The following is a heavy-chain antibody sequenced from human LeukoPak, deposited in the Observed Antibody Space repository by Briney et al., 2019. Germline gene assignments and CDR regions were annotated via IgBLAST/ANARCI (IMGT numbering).Heavy chain of an antibody. CDR2: ISSSSSSI. CDR1: GFTFSSYS. V-gene: IGHV3-48*01. Sequence: GGSLRLSCAASGFTFSSYSMNWVRQAPGKGLEWVSYISSSSSSIYYADSVKGRFTVSRDNAKNSLYLQMNSLRAEDTAVYYCASEYCSSTRCRRAFDYWGQGTLVTVSS. D-gene: IGHD2-2*01. J-gene: IGHJ4*02. CDR3: ASEYCSSTRCRRAFDY.